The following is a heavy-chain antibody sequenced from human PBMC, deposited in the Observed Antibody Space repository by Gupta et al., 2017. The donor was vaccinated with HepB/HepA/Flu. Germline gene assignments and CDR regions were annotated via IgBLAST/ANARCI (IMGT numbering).Heavy chain of an antibody. V-gene: IGHV3-74*01. D-gene: IGHD7-27*01. Sequence: VQVVASGGGLVEQGGSLSLSCEAAGFTFSISRLHWVRQAPGKGLVWVSRINSEGSSTSYADSVKGRFTISRDNAKNTLYLQMHGLRDEDTAVYYCVRDRFLTGDLNYWGQGTLVTVSS. J-gene: IGHJ4*02. CDR2: INSEGSST. CDR3: VRDRFLTGDLNY. CDR1: GFTFSISR.